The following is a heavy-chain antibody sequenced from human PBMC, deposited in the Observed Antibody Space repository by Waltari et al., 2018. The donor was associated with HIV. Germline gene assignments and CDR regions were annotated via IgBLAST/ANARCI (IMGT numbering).Heavy chain of an antibody. D-gene: IGHD2-15*01. CDR2: ISRDGSSK. J-gene: IGHJ4*02. CDR3: AREGIVAAPFDF. Sequence: QVQLVESGGGLVQPGGSLRLSCAASGFIFRDFAIYWVRQAPGKGLEWVAVISRDGSSKYYADSVQGRFTISRDNSKNSLHLHMNSLRPKDTAVYYCAREGIVAAPFDFWGLGTLVTVSS. CDR1: GFIFRDFA. V-gene: IGHV3-30*01.